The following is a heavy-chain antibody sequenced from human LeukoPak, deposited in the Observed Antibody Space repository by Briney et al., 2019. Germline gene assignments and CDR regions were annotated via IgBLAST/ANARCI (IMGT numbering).Heavy chain of an antibody. CDR3: ARETSLAGFASGLGFNY. CDR1: GGSISSSSYY. V-gene: IGHV4-39*07. J-gene: IGHJ4*02. CDR2: IYYSGST. D-gene: IGHD6-19*01. Sequence: SETLSLTCTVSGGSISSSSYYWGWIRQPPGKGLEWIGSIYYSGSTNYNPSLKSRVTISVDTSKNQFSLKLSSVTAADTAVYYCARETSLAGFASGLGFNYWGQGILVTVSS.